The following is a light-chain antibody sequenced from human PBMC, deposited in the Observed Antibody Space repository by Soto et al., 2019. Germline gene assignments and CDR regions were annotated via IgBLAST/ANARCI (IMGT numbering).Light chain of an antibody. V-gene: IGLV2-18*01. J-gene: IGLJ2*01. CDR2: EVS. Sequence: QSVLTQPPSVSGSPGQSVTIPCTASSSDDGSYNRVSWYQQPPGTPPKLMIYEVSNRPSGVPDRFSGSESGNTASLTISGLQGEDAANYYCSLYTSSSTVAFGGGTKVTVL. CDR1: SSDDGSYNR. CDR3: SLYTSSSTVA.